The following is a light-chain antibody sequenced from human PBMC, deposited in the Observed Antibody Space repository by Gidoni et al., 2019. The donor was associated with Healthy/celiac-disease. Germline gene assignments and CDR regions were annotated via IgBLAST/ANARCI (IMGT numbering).Light chain of an antibody. CDR3: QQYGSSVFT. Sequence: EIVLTQSPGTLSLSPGERATLSCRARQSVSSSYLAWYQQKPGQAPRLLIYGASSRATGIPDRLSGSGSGTDFTLAISRLEPEDFAVYYCQQYGSSVFTFXPXTKVDIK. V-gene: IGKV3-20*01. CDR1: QSVSSSY. CDR2: GAS. J-gene: IGKJ3*01.